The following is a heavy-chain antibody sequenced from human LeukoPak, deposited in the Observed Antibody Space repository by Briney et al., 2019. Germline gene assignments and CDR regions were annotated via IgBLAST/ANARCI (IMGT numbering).Heavy chain of an antibody. V-gene: IGHV1-18*01. CDR2: ISAYNDNT. D-gene: IGHD2-15*01. CDR1: GYTFASYG. Sequence: ASVKVSCKASGYTFASYGISWVRQAPGQGLEWMGWISAYNDNTNYAQKFQGRVTMTTDTSTSTAYMELRSLRSDDTAVYYCARDAPLYCSGGSCYRWGEVDYWGQGTLVTVSS. CDR3: ARDAPLYCSGGSCYRWGEVDY. J-gene: IGHJ4*02.